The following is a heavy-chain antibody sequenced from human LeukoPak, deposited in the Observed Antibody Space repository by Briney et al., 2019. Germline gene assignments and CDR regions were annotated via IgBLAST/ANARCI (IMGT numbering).Heavy chain of an antibody. J-gene: IGHJ6*02. CDR2: IIPILGIA. CDR3: ARATLPITQGSYYYYGMDV. V-gene: IGHV1-69*04. Sequence: ASVKVSCKASGGTFSSYAISWVRQAPGQGLEWMGRIIPILGIANYAQKFQDRVTITADKSTSTAYMELSSLRSEDTAVYYCARATLPITQGSYYYYGMDVWGQGTTVTVSS. CDR1: GGTFSSYA.